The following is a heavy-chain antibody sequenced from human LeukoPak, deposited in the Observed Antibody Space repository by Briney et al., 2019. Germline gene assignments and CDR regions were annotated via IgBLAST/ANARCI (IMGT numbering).Heavy chain of an antibody. Sequence: SGGSLRLSCAASGFTFSSYAMSWVRQAPGKGLEWVSAISGSGSTYYADSVKGRFTISRDNSKNTLYLQMNSLRAEDTAVYYCATMPYYFDYWGQGTLVTVSS. V-gene: IGHV3-23*01. CDR3: ATMPYYFDY. D-gene: IGHD2-2*01. J-gene: IGHJ4*02. CDR2: ISGSGST. CDR1: GFTFSSYA.